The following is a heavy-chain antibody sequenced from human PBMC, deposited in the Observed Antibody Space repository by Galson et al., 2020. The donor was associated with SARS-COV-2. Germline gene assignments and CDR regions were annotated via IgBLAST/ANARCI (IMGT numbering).Heavy chain of an antibody. Sequence: ASVKVSCKPTGYTLSGYYIHWLRQAPRQGLEWMGWINPNNGDPDYAQKFQGRVTMTWDRSINTAYMELDRLTSDDTAVFFCARGRPIIYGWFDPWGQGTLVTVSS. CDR3: ARGRPIIYGWFDP. V-gene: IGHV1-2*02. CDR2: INPNNGDP. D-gene: IGHD1-20*01. J-gene: IGHJ5*02. CDR1: GYTLSGYY.